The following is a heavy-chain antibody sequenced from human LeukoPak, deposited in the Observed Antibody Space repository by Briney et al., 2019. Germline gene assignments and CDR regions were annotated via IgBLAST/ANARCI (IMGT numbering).Heavy chain of an antibody. D-gene: IGHD3-3*01. Sequence: PSETLSLTCSVSGGSISGYYWSWIRQPPGKGLEWIGYIYHSGSTYYNPSLKSRVTISVDRSKNQFSLKLSSVTAADTAVYYCAREVAIFENWFDPWGQGTLVTVSS. CDR2: IYHSGST. CDR1: GGSISGYY. CDR3: AREVAIFENWFDP. V-gene: IGHV4-59*12. J-gene: IGHJ5*02.